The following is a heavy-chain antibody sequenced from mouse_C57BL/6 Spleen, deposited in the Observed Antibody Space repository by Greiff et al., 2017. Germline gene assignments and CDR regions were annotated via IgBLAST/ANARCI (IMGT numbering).Heavy chain of an antibody. D-gene: IGHD1-1*01. CDR1: GFTFSSYA. CDR2: ISSGGDYI. V-gene: IGHV5-9-1*02. Sequence: EVKLVESGEGLVKPGGSLKLSCAASGFTFSSYAMSWVRQTPEQRLEWVAYISSGGDYIYYADTVKGRFTISRDNARNTLYLQMSSLKSEDTAMYYCTRDYYGSSAYWGQGTTLTVSS. CDR3: TRDYYGSSAY. J-gene: IGHJ2*01.